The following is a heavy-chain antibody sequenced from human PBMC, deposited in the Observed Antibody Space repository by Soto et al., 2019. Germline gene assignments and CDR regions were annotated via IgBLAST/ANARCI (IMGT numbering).Heavy chain of an antibody. J-gene: IGHJ5*02. CDR2: ITSNLYGGTK. Sequence: EVQLVESGGGLVQPGRSLRLSCTTSGFNFGDYAMSWVRQTPGKGLEWVAFITSNLYGGTKTYAASVKDSSTISRDDSKGIAYLQMTSLKTDDTSIYYWTRFLSSIASGRDWFDPWGHGTLVTVSS. CDR3: TRFLSSIASGRDWFDP. V-gene: IGHV3-49*04. D-gene: IGHD6-13*01. CDR1: GFNFGDYA.